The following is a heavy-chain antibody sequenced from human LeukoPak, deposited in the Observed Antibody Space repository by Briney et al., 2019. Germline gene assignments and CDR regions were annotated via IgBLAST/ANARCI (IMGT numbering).Heavy chain of an antibody. V-gene: IGHV4-61*02. CDR2: IYTSGST. J-gene: IGHJ5*02. CDR1: GGSIISGSYY. D-gene: IGHD3-22*01. CDR3: ARDVSGYAWFDP. Sequence: SQTLSLTCTVSGGSIISGSYYWNWIRQPAGKGLEWIGRIYTSGSTNYNPSLKSRVTISVDTSKNQFSLKLSSVTAADTAVYYCARDVSGYAWFDPWGQGTLVTVSS.